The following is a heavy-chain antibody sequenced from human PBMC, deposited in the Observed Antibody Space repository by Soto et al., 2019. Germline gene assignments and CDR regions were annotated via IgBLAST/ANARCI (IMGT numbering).Heavy chain of an antibody. CDR1: GGTFSSYA. J-gene: IGHJ3*02. D-gene: IGHD6-19*01. CDR3: ARAAVAAPDAFDI. CDR2: IIPIFGTA. Sequence: SVKVSCKASGGTFSSYAISWVRQAPGQGLEWMGGIIPIFGTANYAQKFQGRVTITADKSTSTAYMELSSLRSEDTAVYYCARAAVAAPDAFDIWGQGTMVTVSS. V-gene: IGHV1-69*06.